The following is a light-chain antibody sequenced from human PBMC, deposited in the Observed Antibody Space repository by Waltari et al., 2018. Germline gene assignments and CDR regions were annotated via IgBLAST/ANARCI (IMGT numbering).Light chain of an antibody. CDR3: PSHANPYNCAHVV. J-gene: IGLJ2*01. V-gene: IGLV2-23*02. CDR1: SSDIGTYNY. Sequence: QSALTQPASVSGSPGQSITISCTGTSSDIGTYNYVSWYQQLPGKAPKMSIYEVTKRPPGVSSRFSGSKSGNTASLTISGLRAEDEADYYCPSHANPYNCAHVVFGGGTKLTVL. CDR2: EVT.